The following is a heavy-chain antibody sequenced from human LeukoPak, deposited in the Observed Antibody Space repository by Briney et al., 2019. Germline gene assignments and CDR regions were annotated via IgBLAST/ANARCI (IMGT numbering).Heavy chain of an antibody. J-gene: IGHJ4*02. CDR1: GYTFPSYD. CDR3: ARSEKGYYDTSAYFDY. V-gene: IGHV1-18*01. Sequence: ASVKVSCKTSGYTFPSYDISWVRQAPGQGLEWMGWMSADSDNRNYARKFQGRVTMTTDTSTSTAYMELRSLRSDDTAVYYCARSEKGYYDTSAYFDYWGQGTLVTVSS. D-gene: IGHD3-22*01. CDR2: MSADSDNR.